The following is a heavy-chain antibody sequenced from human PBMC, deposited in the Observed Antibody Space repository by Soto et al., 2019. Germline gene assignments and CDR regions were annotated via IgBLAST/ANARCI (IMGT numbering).Heavy chain of an antibody. D-gene: IGHD3-3*01. CDR3: ARDVAIFGVVYYYYGMDV. CDR1: GFTFSSCG. V-gene: IGHV3-33*01. J-gene: IGHJ6*02. Sequence: GGSLRLSCAASGFTFSSCGMHWVRQAPGKGLEWVAVIWYDGSNKYYADSVKGRFTISRDNSKNALYLQMNSLRAEDTAVYYCARDVAIFGVVYYYYGMDVWGQGTTVTVSS. CDR2: IWYDGSNK.